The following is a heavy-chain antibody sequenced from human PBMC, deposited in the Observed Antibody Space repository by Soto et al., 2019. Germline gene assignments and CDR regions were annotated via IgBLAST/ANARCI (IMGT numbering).Heavy chain of an antibody. CDR3: ARSTSGYDILTGYYFPASFGY. J-gene: IGHJ4*02. Sequence: PSETLSLTCAVYGGSFSGYYWSWIRQPPGKGLEWIGYIYYSGSTNYNPSLKSRVTISVDTSKNQFSLKLSSVTAADTAVYYCARSTSGYDILTGYYFPASFGYWGQGTLVTAPQ. CDR1: GGSFSGYY. CDR2: IYYSGST. V-gene: IGHV4-59*01. D-gene: IGHD3-9*01.